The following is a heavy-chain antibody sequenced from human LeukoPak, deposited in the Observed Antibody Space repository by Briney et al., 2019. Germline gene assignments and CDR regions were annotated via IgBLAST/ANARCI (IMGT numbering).Heavy chain of an antibody. CDR1: GGTFSSYA. J-gene: IGHJ5*02. CDR2: IIPIFGTA. V-gene: IGHV1-69*05. CDR3: AREVFGVGFDP. Sequence: ASVKVSCKASGGTFSSYAISWVRQAPGQGLEWMGGIIPIFGTANYAQKFQGRVTITTDESTSTAYMELSSLRSGDTAVYYCAREVFGVGFDPWGQGTLVTVSS. D-gene: IGHD3-3*01.